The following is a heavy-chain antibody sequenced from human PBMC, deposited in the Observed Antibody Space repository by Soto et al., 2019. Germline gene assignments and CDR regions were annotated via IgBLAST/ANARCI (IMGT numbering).Heavy chain of an antibody. J-gene: IGHJ4*02. Sequence: SVKVSCKTSGGTFSSYAISWVRQAPGQGLEWMGGIIPIFGTANYAQKFQGRVTITADESTSTAYMELSSLRSEDTAVYYCAAVIVGATTSDYWGQGTLVTVSS. CDR1: GGTFSSYA. D-gene: IGHD1-26*01. CDR2: IIPIFGTA. CDR3: AAVIVGATTSDY. V-gene: IGHV1-69*13.